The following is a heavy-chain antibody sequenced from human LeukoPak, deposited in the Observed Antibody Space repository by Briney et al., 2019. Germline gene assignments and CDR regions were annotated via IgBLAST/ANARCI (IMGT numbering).Heavy chain of an antibody. CDR1: GFTFSSYA. J-gene: IGHJ4*02. CDR2: ISSSSYI. Sequence: GGSLRLSCAASGFTFSSYAMSWVRQAPGKGLEWVSSISSSSYIYYADSVKGRFTISRDNAKNSLYLQMNSLRAEDTAVYYCARAPYYYDSSGYYGADYWGQGTLVTVSS. D-gene: IGHD3-22*01. CDR3: ARAPYYYDSSGYYGADY. V-gene: IGHV3-21*01.